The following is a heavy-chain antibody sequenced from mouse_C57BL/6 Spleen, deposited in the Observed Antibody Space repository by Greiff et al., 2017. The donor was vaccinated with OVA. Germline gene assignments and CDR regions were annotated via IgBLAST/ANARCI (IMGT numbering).Heavy chain of an antibody. CDR2: INPSSGYT. Sequence: VQLQQSGAELARPGASVKMSCKASGYTFTSYTMHWVKQRPGQGLEWIGYINPSSGYTKYNQKFKDKATLTADKSSSTAYMQLSSLTSEDSAVYYCAYHLLWLRGGFDYWGQGTTLTVSS. J-gene: IGHJ2*01. CDR1: GYTFTSYT. CDR3: AYHLLWLRGGFDY. D-gene: IGHD2-2*01. V-gene: IGHV1-4*01.